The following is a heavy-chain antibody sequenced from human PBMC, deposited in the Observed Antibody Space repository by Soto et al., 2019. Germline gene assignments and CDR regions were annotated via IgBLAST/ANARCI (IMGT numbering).Heavy chain of an antibody. CDR3: ARQITNYDILTGPFDG. D-gene: IGHD3-9*01. J-gene: IGHJ4*02. Sequence: PGESLKISCKGSGYTFISYWIGWVRQMPGKGLEWMGIIYPGDSDTRYSPSFQGQVTISADKSISTAYLQWSSLKASDTAMYYCARQITNYDILTGPFDGWGQGTLVTVSS. V-gene: IGHV5-51*01. CDR2: IYPGDSDT. CDR1: GYTFISYW.